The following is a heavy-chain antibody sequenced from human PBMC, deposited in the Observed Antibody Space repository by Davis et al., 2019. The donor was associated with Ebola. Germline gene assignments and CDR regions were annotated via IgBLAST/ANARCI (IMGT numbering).Heavy chain of an antibody. V-gene: IGHV3-48*02. CDR2: MTATSGSR. Sequence: GESLKISCIASGFTFSTFGMNWVRQAPGKGLEWVSYMTATSGSRYYADSVKGRFTISRDNAKNSVFLQMNSLRDEDTALYYCARDLGVSIPRILDSWGQGTLVTVSS. CDR1: GFTFSTFG. J-gene: IGHJ4*02. CDR3: ARDLGVSIPRILDS. D-gene: IGHD2-2*02.